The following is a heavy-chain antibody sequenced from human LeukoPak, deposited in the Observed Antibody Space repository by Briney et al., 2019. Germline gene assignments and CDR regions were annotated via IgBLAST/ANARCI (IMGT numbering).Heavy chain of an antibody. Sequence: PGGSLRLSCAASGFTFSSYAMHWVRQAPGKGLEWVAVISYDGSNKYYADSVKGRFTISRDNSKNTLYLQMNSLRVEDTAVYYCAIYYDSSGYETMNAFDIWGRGTMVTVSS. CDR3: AIYYDSSGYETMNAFDI. CDR2: ISYDGSNK. V-gene: IGHV3-30*04. D-gene: IGHD3-22*01. CDR1: GFTFSSYA. J-gene: IGHJ3*02.